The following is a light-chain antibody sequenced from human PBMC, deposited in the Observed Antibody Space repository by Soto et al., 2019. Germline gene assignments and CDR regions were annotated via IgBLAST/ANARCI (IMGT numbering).Light chain of an antibody. CDR3: QQGYSSRWT. V-gene: IGKV1-39*01. Sequence: DIQMTQSPSSLSASVGDRVTITCRASQNIRSYLNWYQKKPGKAPQLLIYATSSLQTGVPSRFSASGSGTDFSLVISDLQPEESATYYCQQGYSSRWTSGRGTKVDIK. CDR2: ATS. CDR1: QNIRSY. J-gene: IGKJ1*01.